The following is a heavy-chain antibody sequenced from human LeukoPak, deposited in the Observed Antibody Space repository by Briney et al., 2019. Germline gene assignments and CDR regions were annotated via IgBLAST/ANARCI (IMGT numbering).Heavy chain of an antibody. D-gene: IGHD2-2*01. V-gene: IGHV1-2*02. CDR3: ARDGVVVPAANPQADY. CDR1: GYTFTGYY. Sequence: GASVKVSCKASGYTFTGYYMHWVRQAPGQGLEWMGWINPNSGGTNYAQKFQGRVTMTRDTSISTAYMELSRLRSDDTAVYYCARDGVVVPAANPQADYWGQGTLVTVSS. J-gene: IGHJ4*02. CDR2: INPNSGGT.